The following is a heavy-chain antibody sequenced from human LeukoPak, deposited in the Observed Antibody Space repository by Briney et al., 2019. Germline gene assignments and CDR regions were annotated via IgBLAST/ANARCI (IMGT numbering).Heavy chain of an antibody. CDR2: IIPMLDIP. CDR1: GYTFTSYD. CDR3: ARPSVAGSGGIYYAMDV. Sequence: ASVKVSCKASGYTFTSYDINWVRQAPGQGLEWMGRIIPMLDIPTHAQKFQGRVTISADTSTNTAYVELSSLTFEDTALYFCARPSVAGSGGIYYAMDVWGQGTTVTVSS. V-gene: IGHV1-69*04. D-gene: IGHD6-19*01. J-gene: IGHJ6*02.